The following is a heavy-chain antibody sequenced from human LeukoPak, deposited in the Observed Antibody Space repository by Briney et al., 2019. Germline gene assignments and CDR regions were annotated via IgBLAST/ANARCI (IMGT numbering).Heavy chain of an antibody. CDR2: IIPIFGTA. J-gene: IGHJ6*02. D-gene: IGHD3-3*01. Sequence: RASVKVSCKASGGTFSSYAISWVRQALGQGLEWMGGIIPIFGTANYAQKFQGRVTITADESTSTAYMELSSLRSEDTAVYYCARYDFWSGGYYYGMDVWGQGTTVTVSS. CDR3: ARYDFWSGGYYYGMDV. V-gene: IGHV1-69*13. CDR1: GGTFSSYA.